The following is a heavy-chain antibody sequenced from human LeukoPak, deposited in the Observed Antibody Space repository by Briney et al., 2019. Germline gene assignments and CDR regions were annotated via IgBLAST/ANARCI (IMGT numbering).Heavy chain of an antibody. D-gene: IGHD6-19*01. V-gene: IGHV3-49*03. Sequence: GGSLRLSCTASGFTFGDYAMSWFRQAPGKGLEWVGFIRSKAYGGTTEYAASVKGRFTISRDDSKSIAYLQMNSLKTEDTAVYYCTRDGDSSGWQNGDDYFDYWGQGTLVTVSS. CDR3: TRDGDSSGWQNGDDYFDY. CDR1: GFTFGDYA. CDR2: IRSKAYGGTT. J-gene: IGHJ4*02.